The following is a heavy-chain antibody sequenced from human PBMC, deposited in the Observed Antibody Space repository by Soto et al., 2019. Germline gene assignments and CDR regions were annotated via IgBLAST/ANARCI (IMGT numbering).Heavy chain of an antibody. CDR1: GYTFTGYA. Sequence: QVQLVQSGAEEKKPGASVKVSCKASGYTFTGYAMHWVRQAPGQRLEWMGWINAGNGNTKYSQKFQGRVTITRATSASTAYMELSSLRSEATPVYYCARAVAVAAAFDYWGQGTLVTVSS. J-gene: IGHJ4*02. CDR3: ARAVAVAAAFDY. V-gene: IGHV1-3*05. D-gene: IGHD6-19*01. CDR2: INAGNGNT.